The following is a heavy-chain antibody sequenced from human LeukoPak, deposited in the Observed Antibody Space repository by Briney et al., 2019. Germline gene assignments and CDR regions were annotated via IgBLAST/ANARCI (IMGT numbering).Heavy chain of an antibody. CDR2: IYYSGST. Sequence: PSETLSLTCTVSGDSISTSSYYWGWIRQPPGKGLEWIGSIYYSGSTYYNPSLKSRVTISVDTSKNQFSLKLSSVTATDTAVYYCARTDSKSYSSGWYNYWGQGTLVTVSS. D-gene: IGHD6-19*01. V-gene: IGHV4-39*01. CDR3: ARTDSKSYSSGWYNY. J-gene: IGHJ4*02. CDR1: GDSISTSSYY.